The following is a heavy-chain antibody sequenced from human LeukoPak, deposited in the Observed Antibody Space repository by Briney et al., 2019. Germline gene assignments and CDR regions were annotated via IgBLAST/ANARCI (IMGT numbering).Heavy chain of an antibody. V-gene: IGHV3-74*01. J-gene: IGHJ4*02. CDR1: GFTFSTYW. Sequence: GESLRLSCAASGFTFSTYWMHWVRQAPGEGLVWVSRIDTDGSSTTYADSVKGRFTISRDNAKNTLYLQMNSLRAEDTAVYYCARVGGSSDFDYWGQGTLVTVSS. CDR2: IDTDGSST. D-gene: IGHD3-10*01. CDR3: ARVGGSSDFDY.